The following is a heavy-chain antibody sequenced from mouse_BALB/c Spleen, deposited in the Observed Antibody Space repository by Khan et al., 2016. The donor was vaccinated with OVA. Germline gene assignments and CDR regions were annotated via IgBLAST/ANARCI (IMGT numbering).Heavy chain of an antibody. D-gene: IGHD1-1*01. CDR3: ARRGLRWDFDY. Sequence: VKLLESGAELAKPGASVKMSCKASGYTFINYWIPWIKQRPGQGLEWIGYINPSTGYTEYNQNFKDKATLTADISSSTAYMQLRSLTSEDSAVYYCARRGLRWDFDYWGQGTTLTVSS. CDR2: INPSTGYT. CDR1: GYTFINYW. J-gene: IGHJ2*01. V-gene: IGHV1-7*01.